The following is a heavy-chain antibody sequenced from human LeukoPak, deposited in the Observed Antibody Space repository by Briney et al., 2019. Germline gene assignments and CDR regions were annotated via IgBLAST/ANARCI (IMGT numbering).Heavy chain of an antibody. V-gene: IGHV3-48*02. Sequence: PGGSLRLSCAASGFTLSSYSMNWVREAPGKGLEWVSYISSSSTTICYADSVKGRFTISRDNAKNSLYLQMNSLRDEDTAVYYCAKTIWGHSWGQGTLVTVSS. CDR3: AKTIWGHS. J-gene: IGHJ4*02. CDR1: GFTLSSYS. CDR2: ISSSSTTI. D-gene: IGHD7-27*01.